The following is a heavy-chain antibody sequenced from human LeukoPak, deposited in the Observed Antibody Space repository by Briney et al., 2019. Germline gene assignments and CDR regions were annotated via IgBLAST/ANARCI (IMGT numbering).Heavy chain of an antibody. Sequence: PSETLSLTCTVSGGSVSSGGYYWSWIRQHPGKGLEWIGYIYYSGSTYYNPSLKSRVTISVDTSKNQFSLKLSSVTAADTAVYYCARDLRAVGFDYWGQGTLVTVSS. CDR1: GGSVSSGGYY. V-gene: IGHV4-31*03. CDR3: ARDLRAVGFDY. D-gene: IGHD6-19*01. J-gene: IGHJ4*02. CDR2: IYYSGST.